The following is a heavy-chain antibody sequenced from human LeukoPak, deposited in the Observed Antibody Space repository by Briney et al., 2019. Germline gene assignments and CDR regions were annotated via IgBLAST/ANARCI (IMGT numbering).Heavy chain of an antibody. CDR3: ARLNIISSSPVHHYDY. Sequence: SETLSLTCTVSGGSISGYYWSWIRQPPGKGLEYIAYIHYSGSTDYNPSLKSRVTISVDTSKNQFSLKLSSVTAADTAVYYCARLNIISSSPVHHYDYWGQGTLVTVSS. D-gene: IGHD6-13*01. V-gene: IGHV4-59*08. J-gene: IGHJ4*02. CDR1: GGSISGYY. CDR2: IHYSGST.